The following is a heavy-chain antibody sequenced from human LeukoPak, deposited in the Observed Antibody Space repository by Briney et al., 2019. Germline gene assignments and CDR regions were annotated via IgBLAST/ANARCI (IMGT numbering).Heavy chain of an antibody. J-gene: IGHJ6*03. Sequence: PGGSLRLSCAASGFTFSTYDMSWVRQAPGKGLEWVSSISSSSSYIYYADSLQGRFTISRDNAKNSLYLQMNSLRAEDTAVYYCARSLRPPYQSIYYYYMDVWGKGTTVTVSS. CDR3: ARSLRPPYQSIYYYYMDV. D-gene: IGHD2-2*01. CDR1: GFTFSTYD. CDR2: ISSSSSYI. V-gene: IGHV3-21*01.